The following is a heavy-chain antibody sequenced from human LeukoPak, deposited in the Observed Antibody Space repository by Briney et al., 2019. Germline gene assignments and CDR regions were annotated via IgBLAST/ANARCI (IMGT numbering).Heavy chain of an antibody. CDR3: ARYCSGGSCFNQIGRGDDY. V-gene: IGHV4-34*01. D-gene: IGHD2-15*01. CDR1: GGSFSGYY. Sequence: SETLSLTCAVYGGSFSGYYWSWIRQPPGKGLEWIGEINHSGSTYYNPSLKSRVTISVDTSKNQFSLKLSSVTAADTAVYYCARYCSGGSCFNQIGRGDDYWGQGTLVTVSS. CDR2: INHSGST. J-gene: IGHJ4*02.